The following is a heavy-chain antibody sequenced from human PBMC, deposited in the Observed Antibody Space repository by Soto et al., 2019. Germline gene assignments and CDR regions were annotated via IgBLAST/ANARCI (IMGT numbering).Heavy chain of an antibody. CDR3: ARERRRDDSNTFDALDV. D-gene: IGHD3-22*01. CDR1: GGFYSIKT. CDR2: IIPLVHII. V-gene: IGHV1-69*04. J-gene: IGHJ3*01. Sequence: QVKLVQSGAGVKKPGSSVKVSCKASGGFYSIKTISWVRQAPGQGLEWMGRIIPLVHIINNAQKFQGRVAISTDNSTGTAYMELSSLKSDYTAIYFCARERRRDDSNTFDALDVGGEGTMVTVSS.